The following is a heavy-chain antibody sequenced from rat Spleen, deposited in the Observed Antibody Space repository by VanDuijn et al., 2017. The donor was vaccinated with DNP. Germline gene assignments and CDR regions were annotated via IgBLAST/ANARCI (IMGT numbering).Heavy chain of an antibody. Sequence: EVQLVETGGGLVQPGRSLKLSCVASGFTFSSYWMYWIRQAPGKGLEWVASITSDGGSTYYPDSVKGRFTISRDNAENTVYLQMNSLRSEDTATYYCTTAGSFDYWGQGVMVTVSS. CDR2: ITSDGGST. V-gene: IGHV5-58*01. D-gene: IGHD5-1*01. J-gene: IGHJ2*01. CDR1: GFTFSSYW. CDR3: TTAGSFDY.